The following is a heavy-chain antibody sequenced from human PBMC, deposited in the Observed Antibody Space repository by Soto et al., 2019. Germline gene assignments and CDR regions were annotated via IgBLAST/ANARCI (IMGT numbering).Heavy chain of an antibody. J-gene: IGHJ4*02. CDR2: ISYTGST. CDR1: GGSISSDY. D-gene: IGHD3-16*01. CDR3: SRHDYVCWIDY. V-gene: IGHV4-59*08. Sequence: QVQLQESGPGLVKSSETLSLTCTVSGGSISSDYWSWIRQPPGKGLEWIGYISYTGSTNYNPSLRGRVTISGYTSKNHFSLKLNSVTAADTAVYYCSRHDYVCWIDYWFQGTLVTVSS.